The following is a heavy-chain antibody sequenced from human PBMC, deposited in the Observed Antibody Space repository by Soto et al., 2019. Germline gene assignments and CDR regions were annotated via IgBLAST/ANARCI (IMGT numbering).Heavy chain of an antibody. CDR1: GYALTSRC. CDR3: ARHSRYYGMDV. Sequence: GASAEVFCKDRGYALTSRCDSWRRQAPGQGLEWMGWISAYNGNTNYAQKLQGRVTMTTDTSTSTAYMELRSLRSDDTAVYYCARHSRYYGMDVWGQGTTVTVSS. V-gene: IGHV1-18*01. CDR2: ISAYNGNT. J-gene: IGHJ6*02. D-gene: IGHD6-13*01.